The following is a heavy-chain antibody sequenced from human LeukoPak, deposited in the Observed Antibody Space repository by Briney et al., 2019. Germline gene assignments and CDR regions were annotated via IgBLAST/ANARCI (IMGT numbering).Heavy chain of an antibody. D-gene: IGHD6-19*01. J-gene: IGHJ4*02. CDR2: IYPNSGGA. CDR1: GYTFTSYH. V-gene: IGHV1-2*02. CDR3: ARDSGSSGWDPTSFLDY. Sequence: GASVKVSCKASGYTFTSYHIHWVRQAPGQGLEWMGWIYPNSGGANSAQKFLGRVSMTRDTSISTVYMDLTSLRSDDTAIYYCARDSGSSGWDPTSFLDYWGRGTVVTVSS.